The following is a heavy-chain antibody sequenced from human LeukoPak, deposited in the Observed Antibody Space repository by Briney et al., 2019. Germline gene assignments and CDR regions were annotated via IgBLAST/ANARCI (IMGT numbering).Heavy chain of an antibody. J-gene: IGHJ3*02. Sequence: SDTLSLTCTVSGGSFGNYYWSWIRQPPGKGLEWIGYIYDSGTTNYNPSLKSRVTISVDTATNQFSLKLRSVTAADTAVYYCARDFSAAFDIWGQGTMVTVSS. CDR3: ARDFSAAFDI. V-gene: IGHV4-59*01. D-gene: IGHD2/OR15-2a*01. CDR1: GGSFGNYY. CDR2: IYDSGTT.